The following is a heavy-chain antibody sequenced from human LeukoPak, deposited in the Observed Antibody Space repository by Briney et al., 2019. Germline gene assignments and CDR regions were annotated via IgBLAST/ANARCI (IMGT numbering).Heavy chain of an antibody. CDR3: ARETSQKGAHYMDV. CDR1: GGSISGYY. V-gene: IGHV4-59*01. CDR2: IYYSGST. Sequence: PSETLSLTCTVSGGSISGYYWSWIRQPPGKGLEWIGYIYYSGSTNYNPSLKSRVTISVDTSKNQFSLKLSSVTAADTAVYYCARETSQKGAHYMDVWGKGTTVTISS. D-gene: IGHD3-16*01. J-gene: IGHJ6*03.